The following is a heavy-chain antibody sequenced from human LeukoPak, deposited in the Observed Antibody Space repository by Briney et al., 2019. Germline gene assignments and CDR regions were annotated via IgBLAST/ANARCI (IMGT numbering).Heavy chain of an antibody. J-gene: IGHJ6*03. CDR2: ISYDGSNK. Sequence: GGSLRLSCAASGFTFSSYAMHWVRQAPGKGLEWVAVISYDGSNKYYADSVKGRFTISRDNSKNTLYLQMNSLRAEDTAVYYCARDPWEYYYYYYMDVWGKGTTVTVSS. D-gene: IGHD1-26*01. V-gene: IGHV3-30*04. CDR1: GFTFSSYA. CDR3: ARDPWEYYYYYYMDV.